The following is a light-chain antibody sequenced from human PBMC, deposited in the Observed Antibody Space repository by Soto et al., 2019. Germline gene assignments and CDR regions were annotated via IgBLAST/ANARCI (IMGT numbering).Light chain of an antibody. CDR1: QSVGSD. J-gene: IGKJ1*01. CDR2: GAS. Sequence: EIVMTQSPATLSVSPGERATLSCRASQSVGSDLAWYQQKPGQAPRLLIYGASSRATGIPDRFSGSGSGTDFTLTISRLEPEDFAVYYCQQYGSSPTTFGQGTKVAIK. V-gene: IGKV3-20*01. CDR3: QQYGSSPTT.